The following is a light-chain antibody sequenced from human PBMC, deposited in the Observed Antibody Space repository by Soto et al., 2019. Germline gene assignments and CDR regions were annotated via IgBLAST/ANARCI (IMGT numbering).Light chain of an antibody. CDR2: DDN. J-gene: IGLJ1*01. Sequence: QSVLTQPPSVSAAPGQKVTISCSGSSSNIGGNSVSWYQQLPGTAPKLLIYDDNKRPSGIPDRFSGSKSGTSATLGITGFRSGDEADYYCGSRDSSLSDYVFGNGKKVTVL. CDR3: GSRDSSLSDYV. CDR1: SSNIGGNS. V-gene: IGLV1-51*01.